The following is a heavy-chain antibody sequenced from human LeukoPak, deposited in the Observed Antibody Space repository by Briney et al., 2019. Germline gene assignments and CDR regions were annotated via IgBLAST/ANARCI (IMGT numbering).Heavy chain of an antibody. CDR3: ARRSGYCSGGSCYDYYYYYMGV. D-gene: IGHD2-15*01. CDR1: GFTFSSYS. CDR2: ISSSSSYI. J-gene: IGHJ6*03. Sequence: GGSLRLSCAASGFTFSSYSMNWVRQAPGKGLEWVSSISSSSSYIYYADSVKGRFTISRDNAKNSLYLQMNSLRAEDTAVYYCARRSGYCSGGSCYDYYYYYMGVWGKGTTVTVSS. V-gene: IGHV3-21*01.